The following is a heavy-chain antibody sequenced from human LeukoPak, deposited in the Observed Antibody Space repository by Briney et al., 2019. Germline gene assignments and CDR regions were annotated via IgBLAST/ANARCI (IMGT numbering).Heavy chain of an antibody. D-gene: IGHD1-26*01. CDR1: AFIFSGHW. CDR3: ARDLLNLFIVGATTRYYYYGMDV. J-gene: IGHJ6*02. Sequence: GGSLRLSCEGSAFIFSGHWMNWVRQTPGKGLEWVASIKEDGSERQYVDSVKGRFSISRDNTKGSLFLQLNSLRAEDTAVYYCARDLLNLFIVGATTRYYYYGMDVWGQGTTVTVSS. V-gene: IGHV3-7*03. CDR2: IKEDGSER.